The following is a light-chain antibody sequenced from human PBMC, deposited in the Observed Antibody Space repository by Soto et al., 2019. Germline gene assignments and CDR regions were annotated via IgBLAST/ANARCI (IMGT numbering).Light chain of an antibody. CDR3: QSYDSSSQV. Sequence: NFMLTQPHSVSESPGKTVTISCTRSSGSIASNFVQWYQQRPGSSPTTVIYEDDQRPSGVPVRFSGSIDRSSNSASLTISGLKTEDEADYYCQSYDSSSQVFGGGTKVTVL. V-gene: IGLV6-57*01. CDR2: EDD. CDR1: SGSIASNF. J-gene: IGLJ3*02.